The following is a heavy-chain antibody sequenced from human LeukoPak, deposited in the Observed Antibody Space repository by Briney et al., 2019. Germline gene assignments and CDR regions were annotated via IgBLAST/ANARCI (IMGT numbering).Heavy chain of an antibody. J-gene: IGHJ4*02. CDR3: AKRSEFAVAGKPPHFDY. CDR1: GFTLTTNA. Sequence: PGGSLRLSCEISGFTLTTNAMGWVRQAPGKGLEWVSSISTAGSTFYADSVRGRFTVSRDTSKNTVLLQMKSLRAEDTAVYYCAKRSEFAVAGKPPHFDYWGQGTLVTVSS. D-gene: IGHD6-19*01. CDR2: ISTAGST. V-gene: IGHV3-23*01.